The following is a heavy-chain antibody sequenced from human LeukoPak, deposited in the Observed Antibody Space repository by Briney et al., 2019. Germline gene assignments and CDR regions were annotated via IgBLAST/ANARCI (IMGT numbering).Heavy chain of an antibody. D-gene: IGHD1-26*01. CDR2: ISWDGGST. Sequence: GGSLRLSCAASGFTFYDYTMHWVRQALGKGLEWVSLISWDGGSTYYADSVEGRFTISRDNSKNSLYLQMNSLRTEDTALYYCAKDRVGAPDYWGQGTLVTVSS. J-gene: IGHJ4*02. CDR3: AKDRVGAPDY. V-gene: IGHV3-43*01. CDR1: GFTFYDYT.